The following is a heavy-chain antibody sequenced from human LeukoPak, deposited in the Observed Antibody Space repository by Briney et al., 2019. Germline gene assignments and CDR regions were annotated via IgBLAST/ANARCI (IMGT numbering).Heavy chain of an antibody. D-gene: IGHD2-8*01. V-gene: IGHV3-7*01. CDR3: ARVVFD. CDR2: IKQDGSEK. Sequence: AGGSLRLSCAASGFTFSSHWMSWVRQAPGKGLEWVANIKQDGSEKYYVDSVKGRFTISRDNAKNSLYLQMNSLRAEDTAVYYCARVVFDWGQGTLVTVSS. CDR1: GFTFSSHW. J-gene: IGHJ4*02.